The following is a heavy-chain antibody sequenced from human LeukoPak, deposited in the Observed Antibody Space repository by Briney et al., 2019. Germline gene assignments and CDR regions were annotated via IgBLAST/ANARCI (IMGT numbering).Heavy chain of an antibody. J-gene: IGHJ3*02. CDR1: GGSISSGGYY. CDR3: ARGGPYCSSTSCPYDAFDI. Sequence: SETLSLTCTVSGGSISSGGYYWSWIRQPPGKGLEWLGYIYHSGSTYYNPSLKSRVTISVDRSKNQFSLKLSSVIAADTAVYYCARGGPYCSSTSCPYDAFDIWGQGTMVTVSS. D-gene: IGHD2-2*01. CDR2: IYHSGST. V-gene: IGHV4-30-2*01.